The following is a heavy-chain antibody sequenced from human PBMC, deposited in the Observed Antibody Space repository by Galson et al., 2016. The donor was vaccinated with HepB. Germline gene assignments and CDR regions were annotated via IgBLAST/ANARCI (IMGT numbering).Heavy chain of an antibody. D-gene: IGHD6-25*01. J-gene: IGHJ4*02. CDR3: ARGQEQQDGYDY. Sequence: SETLSLTCAVSGASINNRNWWSWVRQPPGQGLEWIGEVYRSGSANYKPSLRCRVTMSVDKSKNQFSLRLTSVTAADTAVYYCARGQEQQDGYDYWGQGTLVTGSS. CDR1: GASINNRNW. CDR2: VYRSGSA. V-gene: IGHV4-4*02.